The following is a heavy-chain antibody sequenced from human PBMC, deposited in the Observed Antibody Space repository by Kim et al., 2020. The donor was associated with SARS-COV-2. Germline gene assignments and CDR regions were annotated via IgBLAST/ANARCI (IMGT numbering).Heavy chain of an antibody. CDR2: MNPNSGNT. J-gene: IGHJ6*02. Sequence: ASVKVSCKASGYTFTSYDINWVRQATGQGLEWMGWMNPNSGNTGYAQKFQGRVTMTRNTSISTAYMELSSLRSEDTAVYYCARGGEVQWFGVSETKCMDVWGQGTTVTVSS. CDR1: GYTFTSYD. V-gene: IGHV1-8*01. D-gene: IGHD3-10*01. CDR3: ARGGEVQWFGVSETKCMDV.